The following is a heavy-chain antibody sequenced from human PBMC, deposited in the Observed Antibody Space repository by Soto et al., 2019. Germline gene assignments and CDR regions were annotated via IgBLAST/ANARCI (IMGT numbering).Heavy chain of an antibody. V-gene: IGHV3-66*01. CDR3: ARELRDIVLVPAANYYMDV. CDR1: GFTISSNY. D-gene: IGHD2-2*01. Sequence: GGSLRLSCAASGFTISSNYMSWVRQAPGKGLKWVSVIFSGGTTYYADSVKGRFTISRDNSKDTLYLQMSSLRVEDTAVYYCARELRDIVLVPAANYYMDVWGKGTTVTVSS. J-gene: IGHJ6*03. CDR2: IFSGGTT.